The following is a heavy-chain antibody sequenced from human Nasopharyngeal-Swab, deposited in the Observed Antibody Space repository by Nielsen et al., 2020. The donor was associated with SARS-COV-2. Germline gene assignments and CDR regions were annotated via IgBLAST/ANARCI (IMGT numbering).Heavy chain of an antibody. J-gene: IGHJ6*02. D-gene: IGHD2-2*01. Sequence: GESLKISFAASGFTFSSYSMNWVRQAPGKGLEWVSSISSSSSYIYYADSVKGRFTISRDNAKNSLYLQMNSLRAEDTAVYYCASSYCSSTSCPYYYGMDVWGQGTTVTVSS. CDR1: GFTFSSYS. V-gene: IGHV3-21*01. CDR2: ISSSSSYI. CDR3: ASSYCSSTSCPYYYGMDV.